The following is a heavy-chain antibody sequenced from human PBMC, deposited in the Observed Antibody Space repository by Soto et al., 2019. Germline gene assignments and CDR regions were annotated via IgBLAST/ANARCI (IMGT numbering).Heavy chain of an antibody. CDR1: GFTFSSYA. Sequence: GGSLRLSCAASGFTFSSYAMSWVRQAPGKGLEWVSAISGSGGSTYYADSVKGRFTISRDNSKNTLYLQMNSLRAEDTAVYYCARANGDYSSGWFFDYWGQGTLVTVSS. D-gene: IGHD6-19*01. CDR2: ISGSGGST. V-gene: IGHV3-23*01. CDR3: ARANGDYSSGWFFDY. J-gene: IGHJ4*02.